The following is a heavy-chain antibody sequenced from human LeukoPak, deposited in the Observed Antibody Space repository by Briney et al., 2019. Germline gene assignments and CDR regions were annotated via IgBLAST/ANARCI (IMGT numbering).Heavy chain of an antibody. J-gene: IGHJ4*02. Sequence: GGSLRLSCAASGFTVSSNYMSWVRQAPGKGLEWVSVIYSGGSTYYADSVKGRFTISRDNSKNTLYLQMNSLRAEDTAVYYCARDRGPRTGFMVREAYDYWGQGTLVTVSS. CDR3: ARDRGPRTGFMVREAYDY. CDR2: IYSGGST. CDR1: GFTVSSNY. D-gene: IGHD3-10*01. V-gene: IGHV3-53*01.